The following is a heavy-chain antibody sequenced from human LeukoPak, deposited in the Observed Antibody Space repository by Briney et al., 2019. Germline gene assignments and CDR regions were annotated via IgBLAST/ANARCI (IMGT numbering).Heavy chain of an antibody. D-gene: IGHD2-15*01. V-gene: IGHV3-48*04. CDR2: ISSSSTTT. J-gene: IGHJ3*02. CDR1: GFTFSDYS. Sequence: PGGSLRLSCAASGFTFSDYSMNWVRQAPGKGLEWISYISSSSTTTYHADSVKGRFTISRDNAKNSLYLQMHSLRAEDTALYYCARYCGGGSCYNAFDIWGQGTMVTVSS. CDR3: ARYCGGGSCYNAFDI.